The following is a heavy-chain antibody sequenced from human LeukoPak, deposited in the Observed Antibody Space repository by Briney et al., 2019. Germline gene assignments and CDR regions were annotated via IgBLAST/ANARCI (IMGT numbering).Heavy chain of an antibody. CDR1: GGSISGYY. J-gene: IGHJ4*02. Sequence: SETLPLTCTVSGGSISGYYWSWIRQPAGQGLEWIGRIYTNGDTRYNPSLKCRVTISVDTSKNQLSLKLRPVTAADTAVYYCARAAGAAGGQYFDYWGQGTLVTVSS. V-gene: IGHV4-4*07. D-gene: IGHD6-13*01. CDR2: IYTNGDT. CDR3: ARAAGAAGGQYFDY.